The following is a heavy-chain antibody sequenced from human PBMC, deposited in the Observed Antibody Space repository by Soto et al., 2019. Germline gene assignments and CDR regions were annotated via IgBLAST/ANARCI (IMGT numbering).Heavy chain of an antibody. Sequence: PGGSLRLSCAASGFTFSSYEMNWVRQAPGKGLEWVSYISSSGSTIYYADSVKSRFTISRDNAKNSLYLQMNSLRAEDTAVYYCASPVLRYFDWLQWHYGMDVWGQGTTVTVSS. CDR2: ISSSGSTI. D-gene: IGHD3-9*01. J-gene: IGHJ6*02. CDR1: GFTFSSYE. V-gene: IGHV3-48*03. CDR3: ASPVLRYFDWLQWHYGMDV.